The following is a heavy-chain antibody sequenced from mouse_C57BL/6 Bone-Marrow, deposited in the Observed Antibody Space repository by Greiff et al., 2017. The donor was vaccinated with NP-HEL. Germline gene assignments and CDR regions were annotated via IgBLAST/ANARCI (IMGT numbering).Heavy chain of an antibody. V-gene: IGHV1-64*01. J-gene: IGHJ1*03. CDR1: GYTFTSYW. Sequence: QVQLQQSGAELVRPGTSVKLSCKASGYTFTSYWMHWVKQRPGQGLEWIGMIHPNSGSTNYNEKFKSKATLTVDKSSSTAYMQRSSLTSEDSAVYYCARKRDYYGSSYVYWYFDVWGTGTTVTVSS. D-gene: IGHD1-1*01. CDR2: IHPNSGST. CDR3: ARKRDYYGSSYVYWYFDV.